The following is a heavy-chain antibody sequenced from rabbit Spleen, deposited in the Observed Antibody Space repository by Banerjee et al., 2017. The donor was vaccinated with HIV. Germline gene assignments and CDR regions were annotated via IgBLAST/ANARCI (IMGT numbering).Heavy chain of an antibody. CDR3: VRDRDDSSGYPVASFNL. CDR1: GFSFSGSHY. J-gene: IGHJ4*01. Sequence: QEQLEESGGDLVKPGASLTLTCTASGFSFSGSHYMCWVRQAPGKGLEWIACIYVGSSGSTYYASWAKGRFTISRSSSTTVDLKLTRLTAADTATYFCVRDRDDSSGYPVASFNLWGPGTLVTVS. V-gene: IGHV1S45*01. D-gene: IGHD7-1*01. CDR2: IYVGSSGST.